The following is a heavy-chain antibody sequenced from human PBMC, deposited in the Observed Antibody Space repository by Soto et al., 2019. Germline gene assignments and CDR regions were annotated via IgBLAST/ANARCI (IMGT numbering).Heavy chain of an antibody. D-gene: IGHD3-22*01. Sequence: GSLRLSCAASGFTFSSYSMNWVRQAPGKGLEWVSSISSSSSYIYYADSVKGRFTISRDNAKNSLYLQMNSLRAEDTAVYYCAKYDSSGYGTYYFDYWGQGTLVTVSS. J-gene: IGHJ4*02. CDR1: GFTFSSYS. V-gene: IGHV3-21*01. CDR2: ISSSSSYI. CDR3: AKYDSSGYGTYYFDY.